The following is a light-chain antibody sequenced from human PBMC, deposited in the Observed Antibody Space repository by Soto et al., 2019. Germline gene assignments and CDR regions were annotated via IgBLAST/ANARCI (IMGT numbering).Light chain of an antibody. J-gene: IGKJ5*01. CDR2: AAS. Sequence: DIQMTQSPSTLSGCVGDRVTITCRASQSISSYLNWYQQKPGKAPKLLIYAASSLQSGVPSRFSGSGPGTDFTLTISSLQPEDFATYYCQQSYSTLASGFGQGTRLEIK. V-gene: IGKV1-39*01. CDR1: QSISSY. CDR3: QQSYSTLASG.